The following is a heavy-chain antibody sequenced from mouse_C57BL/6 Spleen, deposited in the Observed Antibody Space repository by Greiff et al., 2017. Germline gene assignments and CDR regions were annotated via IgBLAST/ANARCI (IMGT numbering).Heavy chain of an antibody. V-gene: IGHV6-3*01. CDR3: TGGIYDGYYFAY. CDR1: GFTFSNYW. Sequence: VQLKESGGGLVQPGGSMKLSCVASGFTFSNYWMNWVRQSPEKGLEWVAQIRLKSDNYATHYAESVKGRFTISRDDSKSSVYLQMNNVRAEDTGIYYCTGGIYDGYYFAYWGQGTLVTVSA. D-gene: IGHD2-3*01. J-gene: IGHJ3*01. CDR2: IRLKSDNYAT.